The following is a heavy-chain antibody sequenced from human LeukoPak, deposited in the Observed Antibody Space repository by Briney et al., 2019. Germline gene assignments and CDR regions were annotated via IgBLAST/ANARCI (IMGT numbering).Heavy chain of an antibody. J-gene: IGHJ4*02. D-gene: IGHD3-10*01. V-gene: IGHV4-59*01. Sequence: SETLSLTCTVSDGSIINYYWSWIRQPPGKGLEWIGYIYYSGSTNYNPPLKSRVTISVDTSKNHFSLKLSSVTAADTAVYYCARWAGTGDFDYWGQGTLVTVSS. CDR1: DGSIINYY. CDR2: IYYSGST. CDR3: ARWAGTGDFDY.